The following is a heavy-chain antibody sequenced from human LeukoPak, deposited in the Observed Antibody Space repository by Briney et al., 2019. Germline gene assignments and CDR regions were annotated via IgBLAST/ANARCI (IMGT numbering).Heavy chain of an antibody. CDR2: IIPSDGFT. CDR1: GYTFTNYY. CDR3: ATPGRRLFGVLIPLSFDY. D-gene: IGHD3-3*01. V-gene: IGHV1-46*01. J-gene: IGHJ4*02. Sequence: ASVKVSCKASGYTFTNYYIHWVRQAPGQGLEWMGMIIPSDGFTTYAQKFQGRLTMTRDMSTSTVYMELSSLRSEDTALYYCATPGRRLFGVLIPLSFDYWGQGTLVTVSS.